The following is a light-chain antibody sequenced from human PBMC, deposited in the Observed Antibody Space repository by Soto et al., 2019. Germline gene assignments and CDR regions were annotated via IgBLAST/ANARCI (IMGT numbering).Light chain of an antibody. V-gene: IGKV1-39*01. CDR3: QQNFSNPIT. CDR2: AAS. Sequence: DIQMTQSPSSLSASVGDRVTITCRASQSISTYLNWYHQKPGKAPDLLIYAASSLKSGVPSRFSGSGSGTHFTLPIPGLQTADFATYYCQQNFSNPITFGQGKRLEIK. J-gene: IGKJ5*01. CDR1: QSISTY.